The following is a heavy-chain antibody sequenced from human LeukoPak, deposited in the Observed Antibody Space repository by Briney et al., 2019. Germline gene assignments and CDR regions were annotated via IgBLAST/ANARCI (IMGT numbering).Heavy chain of an antibody. V-gene: IGHV3-23*01. CDR3: AQGYSSGWYPY. Sequence: GGSLTLSRAVSGLSFSSLGMSWVRQSPGKGLEWISAISVNGEDAYYADSVKGRFIISRNNSKNTLYLQLRSLRAEDTAVYYCAQGYSSGWYPYWGQGSLVSVSS. CDR2: ISVNGEDA. D-gene: IGHD6-19*01. CDR1: GLSFSSLG. J-gene: IGHJ4*02.